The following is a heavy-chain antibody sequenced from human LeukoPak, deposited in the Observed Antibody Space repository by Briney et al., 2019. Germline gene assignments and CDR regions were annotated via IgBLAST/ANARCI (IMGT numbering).Heavy chain of an antibody. J-gene: IGHJ5*02. CDR2: ISSDGRIT. CDR1: GYTFSSYA. D-gene: IGHD6-19*01. V-gene: IGHV3-64*01. CDR3: ARVSGWYWFDQ. Sequence: PGGSLRLSCEGSGYTFSSYAMHWVRQAPGKGLEYVAAISSDGRITYYANFVKGRFTISRDNSKNTLYLQMGSLRTEDMAVYYCARVSGWYWFDQWGREPWSPSPQ.